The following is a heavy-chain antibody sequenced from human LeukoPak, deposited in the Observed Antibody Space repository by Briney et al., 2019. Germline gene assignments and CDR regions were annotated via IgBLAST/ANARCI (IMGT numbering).Heavy chain of an antibody. CDR1: GGSINGHY. CDR3: ARQWGANGYGYFDY. V-gene: IGHV4-59*08. D-gene: IGHD5-12*01. Sequence: PSETLSLTCTVSGGSINGHYWTWIRQPPGKGLEWMGYIYYSGSTNYNPSLKSRVTISLDTSKNQFSLKLRSVNAADTAVYYCARQWGANGYGYFDYWGQGTLVTVSS. J-gene: IGHJ4*02. CDR2: IYYSGST.